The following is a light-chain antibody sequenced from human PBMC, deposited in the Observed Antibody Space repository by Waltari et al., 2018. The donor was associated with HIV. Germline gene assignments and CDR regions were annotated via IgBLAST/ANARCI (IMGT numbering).Light chain of an antibody. V-gene: IGLV1-40*01. CDR2: GNN. CDR1: KSNIGAGYA. J-gene: IGLJ1*01. CDR3: QSWDDSLSGYV. Sequence: QSVLTQPPSLSGAPGQRVTISCTGSKSNIGAGYAVPWYQQVPGKAPKLLIYGNNNRPSGVPERFSGAKSDTSASLAITGLQAEDEADYYCQSWDDSLSGYVFGTGSKVTVL.